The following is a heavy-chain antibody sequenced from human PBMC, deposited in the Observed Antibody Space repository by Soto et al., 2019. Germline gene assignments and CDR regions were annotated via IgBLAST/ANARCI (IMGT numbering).Heavy chain of an antibody. Sequence: QVQLQESGPGLVKPSQTLSLTCTVSGGSISSGGYYWSWIRQHPAKGLEWIGYIYYSGSTYYNPSLKSRVTISVDTSKNQFSLKLSSVTAADTAVYYCARGAAYYYDSSLSLEFDYWGQGTLVTVSS. D-gene: IGHD3-22*01. CDR2: IYYSGST. CDR3: ARGAAYYYDSSLSLEFDY. J-gene: IGHJ4*02. V-gene: IGHV4-31*03. CDR1: GGSISSGGYY.